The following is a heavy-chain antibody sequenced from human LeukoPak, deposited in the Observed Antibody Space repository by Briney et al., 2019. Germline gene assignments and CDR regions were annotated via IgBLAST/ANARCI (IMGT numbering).Heavy chain of an antibody. J-gene: IGHJ2*01. D-gene: IGHD3-10*01. CDR1: GGSITSSNYF. CDR2: FYHSGTI. CDR3: ARQGVVPNKAGWYFDL. V-gene: IGHV4-39*01. Sequence: QPSETLSLTCIVSGGSITSSNYFWGWIRQPPRKGLEWIGGFYHSGTIFYSPSLGSRVAISIDTSKNQFSLRLLSVTAADTAVYYCARQGVVPNKAGWYFDLWGRGTLVTVSS.